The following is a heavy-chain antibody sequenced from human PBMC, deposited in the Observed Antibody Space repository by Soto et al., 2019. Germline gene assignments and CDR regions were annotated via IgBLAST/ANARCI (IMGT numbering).Heavy chain of an antibody. Sequence: SGPTLVNPTQTLTLTCTFSGFSLSTSGVGVGWIRQPPGKALEWLALIYWDDDKRYSPSLKSRLTITKDTSKNQVVLTMTNMDPVDTATYYCAHSVLRYFDWLSPAHNFDYWGQGTLVTVSS. D-gene: IGHD3-9*01. CDR3: AHSVLRYFDWLSPAHNFDY. CDR2: IYWDDDK. CDR1: GFSLSTSGVG. J-gene: IGHJ4*02. V-gene: IGHV2-5*02.